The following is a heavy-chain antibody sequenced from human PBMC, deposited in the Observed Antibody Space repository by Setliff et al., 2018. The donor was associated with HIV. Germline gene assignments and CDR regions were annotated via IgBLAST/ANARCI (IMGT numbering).Heavy chain of an antibody. Sequence: PGGSLRLSCLASGFTFGSYDMNWVRQAPGKGLEWVSYISGSGSIIYYADSVKGRFTISRDNAEYSLHPQMNSLRAEDTAVYYCARARLRNYYYYMDVWAKGTTVTVSS. V-gene: IGHV3-48*03. CDR2: ISGSGSII. CDR3: ARARLRNYYYYMDV. J-gene: IGHJ6*03. D-gene: IGHD5-12*01. CDR1: GFTFGSYD.